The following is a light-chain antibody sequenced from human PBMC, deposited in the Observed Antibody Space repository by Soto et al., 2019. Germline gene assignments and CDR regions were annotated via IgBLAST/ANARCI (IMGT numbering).Light chain of an antibody. J-gene: IGLJ1*01. CDR2: DVT. CDR1: SSDVGGYNS. Sequence: QSVLTQPASVSGSPGQSITISCTGTSSDVGGYNSVSWYRQDPGKAPKLMIYDVTNRPSGVSNRFSGSKSGNTASLTISGLQAEDEADYYCSSFTSSITYVFGTGTQLIVL. V-gene: IGLV2-14*01. CDR3: SSFTSSITYV.